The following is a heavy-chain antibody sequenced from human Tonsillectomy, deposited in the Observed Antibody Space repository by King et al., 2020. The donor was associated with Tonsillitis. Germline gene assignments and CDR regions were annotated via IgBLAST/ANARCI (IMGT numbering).Heavy chain of an antibody. CDR1: GFTFSSYS. Sequence: VQLVESGGGLVKPGGSLRLSCAASGFTFSSYSMNWVRQAPGKGLDWVSSISSSSSYIYYSDSVKGRFTISRDNAKNSLYLQMNSLRAEDTAVYYVARRVRFGDSELNYYYYYMDVWGRGTTVTVSS. CDR3: ARRVRFGDSELNYYYYYMDV. CDR2: ISSSSSYI. J-gene: IGHJ6*03. D-gene: IGHD3-10*01. V-gene: IGHV3-21*01.